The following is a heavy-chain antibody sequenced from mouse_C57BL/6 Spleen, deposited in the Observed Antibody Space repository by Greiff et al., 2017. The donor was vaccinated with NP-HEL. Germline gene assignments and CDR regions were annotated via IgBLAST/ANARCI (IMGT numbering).Heavy chain of an antibody. D-gene: IGHD2-4*01. Sequence: QVQLKQPGAELVKPGASVKMSCKASGYTFTSYWITWVKQRPGQGLEWIGDIYPGSGSTNYNEKFKSKATLTVDTSSSTAYMQLSSLTSEDSAVYYCARGGLRRTGWYFDVWGTGTTVTVSS. J-gene: IGHJ1*03. CDR2: IYPGSGST. CDR1: GYTFTSYW. V-gene: IGHV1-55*01. CDR3: ARGGLRRTGWYFDV.